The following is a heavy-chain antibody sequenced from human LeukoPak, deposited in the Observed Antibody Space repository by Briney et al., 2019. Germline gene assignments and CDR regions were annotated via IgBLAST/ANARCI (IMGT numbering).Heavy chain of an antibody. J-gene: IGHJ5*02. D-gene: IGHD5-18*01. V-gene: IGHV1-69*13. CDR3: ASHSYGHLYNWFDP. CDR2: IIPIFGTA. Sequence: SVKVSCKASGGTFSSYAISWVRQAPGQGLEWMGGIIPIFGTANYAQKFQGRVTITADESTSTAYMELSSLRSEDTAVYYCASHSYGHLYNWFDPWGQGTLVTVSS. CDR1: GGTFSSYA.